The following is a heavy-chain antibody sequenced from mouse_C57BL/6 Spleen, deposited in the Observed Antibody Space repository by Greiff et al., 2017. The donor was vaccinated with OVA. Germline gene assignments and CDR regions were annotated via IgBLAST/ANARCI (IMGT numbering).Heavy chain of an antibody. CDR2: INPNNGGT. J-gene: IGHJ4*01. CDR1: GYTFTDYY. CDR3: ARSATVRAMDY. D-gene: IGHD1-1*01. V-gene: IGHV1-26*01. Sequence: EVQLQQSGPELVKPGASVKISCKASGYTFTDYYMNWVKQSHGKSLEWIGDINPNNGGTSYNQKFKGKATLTVDKSSSTAYMELRSLTSEDSAVYYCARSATVRAMDYWGQGTSVTVSS.